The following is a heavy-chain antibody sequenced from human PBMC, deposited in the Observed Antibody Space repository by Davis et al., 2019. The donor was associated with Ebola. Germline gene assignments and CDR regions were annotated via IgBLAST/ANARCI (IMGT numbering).Heavy chain of an antibody. CDR1: GFTFSTYA. V-gene: IGHV3-23*01. D-gene: IGHD2-2*01. CDR2: ISGNGDRT. J-gene: IGHJ4*02. Sequence: GGSLRLSCTTSGFTFSTYALSWVRQAPGKGLEWVASISGNGDRTFYADSVKGRFTISRDKSKNTMYIQMTNLTAEDTAVYYCARGLIGTKGDLREGYWGQGTLVTVSS. CDR3: ARGLIGTKGDLREGY.